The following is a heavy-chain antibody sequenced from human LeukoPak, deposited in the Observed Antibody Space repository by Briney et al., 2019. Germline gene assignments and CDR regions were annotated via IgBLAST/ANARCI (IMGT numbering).Heavy chain of an antibody. J-gene: IGHJ6*03. V-gene: IGHV3-30*02. CDR1: GFTFSSYG. Sequence: PGGSLRLSCAASGFTFSSYGMHWVRQAPGKGLEWVAFIRYDGSNKYYADSVKGRFTISRDNSKNTLYLQMNSLRAEDTAVYYCAKGRGDYYYYMDVWGKGTTVTVSS. CDR3: AKGRGDYYYYMDV. CDR2: IRYDGSNK.